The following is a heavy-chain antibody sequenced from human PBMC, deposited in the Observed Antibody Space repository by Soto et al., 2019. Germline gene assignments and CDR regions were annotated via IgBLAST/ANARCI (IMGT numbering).Heavy chain of an antibody. CDR3: ARQWDAYCSIGRCPFDF. D-gene: IGHD3-16*01. J-gene: IGHJ4*02. V-gene: IGHV5-51*01. CDR1: GYSFIDYW. CDR2: IYPGDSDT. Sequence: GESLKISCKGSGYSFIDYWIGWVRQVPGKGLEWMGVIYPGDSDTRYSPSFQGHVTISADKSISTAYLQWSSLKASDTALYYCARQWDAYCSIGRCPFDFWGQGTLVTVSS.